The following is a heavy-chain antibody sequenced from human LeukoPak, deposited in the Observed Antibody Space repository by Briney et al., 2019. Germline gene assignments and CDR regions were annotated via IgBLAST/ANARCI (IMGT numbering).Heavy chain of an antibody. CDR2: ISGSGGST. CDR3: AKDYYYDSSGYYSGGSFDY. Sequence: GGSLRLSCAASGFTFSSYAMSWVRQAPGKGLEWVSAISGSGGSTYYADSVKGRFTISRDNSKNTLYLQMNSLRAEDTAVYYCAKDYYYDSSGYYSGGSFDYWGQGPLVTVSS. V-gene: IGHV3-23*01. J-gene: IGHJ4*02. CDR1: GFTFSSYA. D-gene: IGHD3-22*01.